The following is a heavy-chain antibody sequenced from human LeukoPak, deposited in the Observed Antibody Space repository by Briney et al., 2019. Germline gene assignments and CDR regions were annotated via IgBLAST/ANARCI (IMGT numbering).Heavy chain of an antibody. CDR3: ARVDSSGYIHDY. V-gene: IGHV1-46*01. Sequence: ASVKVSCKASGYTFTSYYMHWVRQAPGQGHEWMGMINPSGGSTSYAQKFQGRVTMTRDTSTTTVYMELSSLRSEDTAMYYCARVDSSGYIHDYWGQGTLVTVSS. CDR1: GYTFTSYY. D-gene: IGHD3-22*01. J-gene: IGHJ4*02. CDR2: INPSGGST.